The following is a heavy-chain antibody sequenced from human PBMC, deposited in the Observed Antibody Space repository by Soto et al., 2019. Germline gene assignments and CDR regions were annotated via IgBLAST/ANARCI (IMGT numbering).Heavy chain of an antibody. CDR2: IDWDDDK. CDR3: ARGYSSSSGNWFDP. J-gene: IGHJ5*02. V-gene: IGHV2-70*01. D-gene: IGHD6-13*01. CDR1: GFSLSTSVMC. Sequence: GSGPTLVNRTPTLPLTCTFSGFSLSTSVMCVSWIRQPPGKALEWLALIDWDDDKYYSTCLKTRLTISKDTSKNQVVLTMSNMDPVDTATYSCARGYSSSSGNWFDPWGQGTPVTAPQ.